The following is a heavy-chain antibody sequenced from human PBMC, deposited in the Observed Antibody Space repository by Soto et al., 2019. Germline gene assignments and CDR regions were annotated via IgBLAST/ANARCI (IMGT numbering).Heavy chain of an antibody. CDR2: INPNSGGT. V-gene: IGHV1-2*04. J-gene: IGHJ6*02. D-gene: IGHD6-13*01. CDR3: ARETVAAAGGMDV. CDR1: GYTFTGYY. Sequence: QVQLVQSGAEVKKPGASVKVSCKASGYTFTGYYMHWVRQAPGQGLEWMGWINPNSGGTNYAEKFQGWVTMTRDTSIISAYMELSRLRSDDTAVYYCARETVAAAGGMDVWGQGPTVTVSS.